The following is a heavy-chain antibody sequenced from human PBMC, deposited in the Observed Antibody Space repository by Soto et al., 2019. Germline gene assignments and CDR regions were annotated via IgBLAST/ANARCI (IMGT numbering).Heavy chain of an antibody. CDR2: IWYDGTNK. CDR3: ARDGRYCSGGTCYNFDY. V-gene: IGHV3-33*01. D-gene: IGHD2-15*01. CDR1: GFTFSNYG. J-gene: IGHJ4*02. Sequence: GGSLRLSCAASGFTFSNYGMHWVRQAPGKGLEWVAVIWYDGTNKYYTDSVKGRFTISRDNSRNTLYLQMNSLRAEDTALYYCARDGRYCSGGTCYNFDYWGQGTLVTVSS.